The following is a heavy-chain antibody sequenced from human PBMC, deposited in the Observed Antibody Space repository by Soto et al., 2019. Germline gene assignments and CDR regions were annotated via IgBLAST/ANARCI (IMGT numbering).Heavy chain of an antibody. Sequence: APVKVSCKASGYTFTSYGISWVRQAPGQGHERMGWICAYNGNTNYAQKLQGRVTMTTDTSTSTAYMELRSLRSDDTAVYYCARDTATICGVVTEYYYYGMDVWGQGTTVTVSS. CDR1: GYTFTSYG. V-gene: IGHV1-18*04. CDR2: ICAYNGNT. D-gene: IGHD3-3*01. CDR3: ARDTATICGVVTEYYYYGMDV. J-gene: IGHJ6*02.